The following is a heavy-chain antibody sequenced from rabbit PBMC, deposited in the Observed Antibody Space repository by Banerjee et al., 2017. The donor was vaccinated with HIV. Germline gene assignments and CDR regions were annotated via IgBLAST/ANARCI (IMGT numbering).Heavy chain of an antibody. CDR2: IYGGSSGIT. Sequence: QSLEESGGDLVKPGASLTLTCTASGFSFSSSYYMCWVRQAPGKGLEWIACIYGGSSGITYYASWAKGRFTISKTSSTTVTLQMNSLTAADTATYFCARDGSGWGANFNLWGQGTLVTVS. J-gene: IGHJ4*01. CDR1: GFSFSSSYY. CDR3: ARDGSGWGANFNL. D-gene: IGHD4-1*01. V-gene: IGHV1S40*01.